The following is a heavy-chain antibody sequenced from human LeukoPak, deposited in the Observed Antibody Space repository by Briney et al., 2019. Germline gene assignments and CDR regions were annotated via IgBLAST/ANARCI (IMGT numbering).Heavy chain of an antibody. J-gene: IGHJ4*02. Sequence: SETLSLTCAVSGGSISTCYWNWIRQPPGKGLEWIGYIYYTGSTIYNPSLKSRVTISVDTSKNQFSLKLSSVTAADTAVYYCARGGGYETAFDYWGQGTLVTVSS. V-gene: IGHV4-59*08. CDR3: ARGGGYETAFDY. D-gene: IGHD5-12*01. CDR2: IYYTGST. CDR1: GGSISTCY.